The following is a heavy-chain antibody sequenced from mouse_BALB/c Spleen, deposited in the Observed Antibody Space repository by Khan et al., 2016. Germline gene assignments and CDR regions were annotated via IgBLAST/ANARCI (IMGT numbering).Heavy chain of an antibody. CDR3: KRQGGWEDYFDY. D-gene: IGHD2-3*01. Sequence: EVQLVESGGGLVKPTGSLKLSCAASGFTFNTYAMNWVRQAPGKGLEWVARIRSKSNNYAIYYADSVKDRFTISRDESQSMLYLQMNNQKTEDRGMYYCKRQGGWEDYFDYWGQGTTLPVPS. CDR2: IRSKSNNYAI. CDR1: GFTFNTYA. J-gene: IGHJ2*01. V-gene: IGHV10-1*02.